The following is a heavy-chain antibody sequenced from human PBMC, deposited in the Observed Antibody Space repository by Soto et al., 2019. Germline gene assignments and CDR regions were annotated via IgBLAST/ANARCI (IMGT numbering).Heavy chain of an antibody. J-gene: IGHJ4*02. CDR3: ARRLVYYDSSGYYEVGGPSDY. V-gene: IGHV4-34*01. D-gene: IGHD3-22*01. CDR1: GGSFSGYY. Sequence: PSETLSLTCAVYGGSFSGYYWSWIRQPPGKGLEWIGEINHSGSTNYNPSLKSRVTISVDTSKNQFSLKLSSVTAADTAVYYCARRLVYYDSSGYYEVGGPSDYWGQGTLVTVS. CDR2: INHSGST.